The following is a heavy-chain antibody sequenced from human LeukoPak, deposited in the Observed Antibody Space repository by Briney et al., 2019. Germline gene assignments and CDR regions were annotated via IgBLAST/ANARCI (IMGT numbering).Heavy chain of an antibody. V-gene: IGHV1-8*01. J-gene: IGHJ4*02. Sequence: ASVKVSCKASGYTFTSYDINWVRQATGQGLEWMGWMNPNSGNTGYAQKFQGRVTMTRNTSISTAYMELSSLRSEDTAVYYCARGAPLAEGLWFGELLSYWGQGTLVTVSS. CDR2: MNPNSGNT. D-gene: IGHD3-10*01. CDR3: ARGAPLAEGLWFGELLSY. CDR1: GYTFTSYD.